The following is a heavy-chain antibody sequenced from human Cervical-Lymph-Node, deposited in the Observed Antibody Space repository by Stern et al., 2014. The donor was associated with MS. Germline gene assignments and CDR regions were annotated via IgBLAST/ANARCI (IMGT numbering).Heavy chain of an antibody. CDR1: GFKFSIYW. Sequence: VQLVQSGAELIRPGESLKISCKGSGFKFSIYWIAWVRQMPGKGLEWMGIIYTGDSETSYSPSFQGQVTMSAAKSTSTAYLQWSSLNASDTAMYFCARQTTAWASDVWGQGTLVTVSS. V-gene: IGHV5-51*01. D-gene: IGHD1-14*01. J-gene: IGHJ4*02. CDR3: ARQTTAWASDV. CDR2: IYTGDSET.